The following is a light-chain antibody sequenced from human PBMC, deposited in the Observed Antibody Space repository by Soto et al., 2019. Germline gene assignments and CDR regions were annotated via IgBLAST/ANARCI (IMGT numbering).Light chain of an antibody. CDR2: GSS. Sequence: EVVLTQSPGTLSLSPAERATLSCRASENVSNNYVAWYQQKPGQAPRLLIFGSSDRAAGIPDRFSGSGSGTDFTLTISRLEPEDFAVYYCQQSGSSPPYTFGQGTKLEIK. J-gene: IGKJ2*01. CDR1: ENVSNNY. V-gene: IGKV3-20*01. CDR3: QQSGSSPPYT.